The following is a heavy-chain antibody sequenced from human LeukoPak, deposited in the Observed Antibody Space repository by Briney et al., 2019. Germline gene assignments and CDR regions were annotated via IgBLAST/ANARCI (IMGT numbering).Heavy chain of an antibody. CDR2: INPSGGST. CDR3: ARDYVGTSLGY. J-gene: IGHJ4*02. V-gene: IGHV1-46*01. CDR1: YTXXXXY. D-gene: IGHD3-16*01. Sequence: YTXXXXYMHWVRQAPGQGLEWMGIINPSGGSTSYAQKFQGRVTMTRDTSTSTVYMELSSLRSEDTAVYYCARDYVGTSLGYWGQGTLVTVSS.